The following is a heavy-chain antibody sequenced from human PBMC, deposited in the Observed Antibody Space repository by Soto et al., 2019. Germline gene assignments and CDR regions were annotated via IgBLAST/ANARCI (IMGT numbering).Heavy chain of an antibody. CDR1: GFTFSDQY. V-gene: IGHV3-72*01. CDR2: SRNKANSHTT. CDR3: VSSWGDYRDFDF. Sequence: ESGGGFVQPGGSLRLSCVASGFTFSDQYMDWVRQAPGKGLEWVGRSRNKANSHTTEYAASVTGRFTVSRDDSRNSLYLQMNSLQTEDTAVYYCVSSWGDYRDFDFWGQGTLVTVSS. D-gene: IGHD4-17*01. J-gene: IGHJ4*02.